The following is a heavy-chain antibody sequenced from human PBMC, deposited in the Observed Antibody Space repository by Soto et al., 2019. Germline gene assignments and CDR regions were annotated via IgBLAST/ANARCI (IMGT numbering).Heavy chain of an antibody. Sequence: PGGSLRLSCAASGFTFSSYAMHWVRQAPGKGLEWVAVVSYDGSNKYYADSVKGRFTISRDNSKNTLYLQMNGLRAEDTAVYYCASDSRSGSMAVWGQGTTVTVSS. V-gene: IGHV3-30-3*01. CDR2: VSYDGSNK. CDR3: ASDSRSGSMAV. CDR1: GFTFSSYA. J-gene: IGHJ6*02. D-gene: IGHD1-26*01.